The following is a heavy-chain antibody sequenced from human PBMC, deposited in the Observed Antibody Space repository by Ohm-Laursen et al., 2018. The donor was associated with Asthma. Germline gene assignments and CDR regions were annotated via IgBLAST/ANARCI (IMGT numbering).Heavy chain of an antibody. J-gene: IGHJ4*02. CDR3: ARENSAYFDY. V-gene: IGHV4-30-2*01. CDR1: GGSIFSGGYS. Sequence: SQTLSLTCPVSGGSIFSGGYSWSWIRQPPGKGLEWLGFTHQEGSAYYNPSLKSRGTISIDRSKNQFSLNLTSVTAADTAVYFCARENSAYFDYWGQGALVTVSS. CDR2: THQEGSA. D-gene: IGHD2-15*01.